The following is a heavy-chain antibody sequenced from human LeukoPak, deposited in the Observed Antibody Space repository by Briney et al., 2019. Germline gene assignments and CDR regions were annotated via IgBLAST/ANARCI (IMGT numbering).Heavy chain of an antibody. J-gene: IGHJ3*01. CDR2: VKLDVSET. CDR3: ARKGNAFDF. V-gene: IGHV3-7*01. D-gene: IGHD3-10*01. CDR1: GFTFSSYW. Sequence: GGSLRLSCAASGFTFSSYWMTWVRQAPGKGLEWVANVKLDVSETYYVDSVRGRFTISRDNTKNSLYLQMDSLRAEDTAVYYCARKGNAFDFWGQGTMVTVSS.